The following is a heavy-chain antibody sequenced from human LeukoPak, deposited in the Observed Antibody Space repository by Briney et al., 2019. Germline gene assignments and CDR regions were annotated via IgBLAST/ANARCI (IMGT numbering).Heavy chain of an antibody. CDR3: AKDLGNSFDY. Sequence: GGSLRLSCAASGFTFSGYGMHWVRQAPGKGLEWVTFIHYDGSNKYYADSVKGRFTISRDNSKNTLYLQMNSLRAEDTAVYYCAKDLGNSFDYWGQGTLVTVSS. CDR1: GFTFSGYG. CDR2: IHYDGSNK. V-gene: IGHV3-30*02. J-gene: IGHJ4*02. D-gene: IGHD4-23*01.